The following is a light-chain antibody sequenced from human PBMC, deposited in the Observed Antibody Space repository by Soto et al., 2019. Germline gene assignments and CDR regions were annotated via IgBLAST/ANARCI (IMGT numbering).Light chain of an antibody. CDR2: GAS. V-gene: IGKV3-20*01. CDR1: ETFCSGC. J-gene: IGKJ1*01. Sequence: DTALTQSPATVSVSPEESVTLSCSASETFCSGCLSWYQQKPGHSPSLLIYGASSRATGIPDGFSDSGSGTGFTLTSCRLEPEDFAVYYCQHYGTTSWACGPGTKVGIK. CDR3: QHYGTTSWA.